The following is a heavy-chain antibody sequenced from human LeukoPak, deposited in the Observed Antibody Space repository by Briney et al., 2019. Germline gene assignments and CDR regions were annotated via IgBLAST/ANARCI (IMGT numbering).Heavy chain of an antibody. CDR1: GYTFTSYD. J-gene: IGHJ4*02. CDR2: MNPNSGNT. V-gene: IGHV1-8*01. Sequence: ASVKVSCKASGYTFTSYDINWVRQATGQGLEWMGWMNPNSGNTGYAQKFQGRVTMTRNTSISAAYMELSRLRSEDTTVYYCARAVRARVPSPLNPVNWTGGRCYPNYFDYWGQRTPVTVSS. CDR3: ARAVRARVPSPLNPVNWTGGRCYPNYFDY. D-gene: IGHD2-15*01.